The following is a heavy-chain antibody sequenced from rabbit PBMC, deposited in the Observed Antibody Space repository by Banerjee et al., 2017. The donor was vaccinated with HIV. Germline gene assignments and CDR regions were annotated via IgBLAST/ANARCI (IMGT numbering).Heavy chain of an antibody. CDR1: GFSFTNKYV. V-gene: IGHV1S45*01. Sequence: QEQLEESGGDLVKPEGSLTLTCTASGFSFTNKYVMCWVRQAPGKGLEWIACITTSTGNTVYSIWAKGRFSISKTSSTTVTLQMASLTAANTPPYFFARHSSGDWSCFKLWGPGTLVTVS. J-gene: IGHJ4*01. CDR3: ARHSSGDWSCFKL. D-gene: IGHD1-1*01. CDR2: ITTSTGNT.